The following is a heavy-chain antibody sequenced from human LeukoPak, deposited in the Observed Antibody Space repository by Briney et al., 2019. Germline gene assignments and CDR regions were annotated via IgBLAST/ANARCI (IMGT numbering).Heavy chain of an antibody. V-gene: IGHV3-7*01. J-gene: IGHJ4*02. D-gene: IGHD5-24*01. CDR3: ANLWEMGY. CDR1: GFSFSDYW. CDR2: VKPDGSEK. Sequence: GGSLRLSCAASGFSFSDYWMSWVRPAPGKGLEWVANVKPDGSEKYYVDSVKGRFTISRDNARNSLYLQMDSLRAEDTAVYYCANLWEMGYWGQGTLVTVSS.